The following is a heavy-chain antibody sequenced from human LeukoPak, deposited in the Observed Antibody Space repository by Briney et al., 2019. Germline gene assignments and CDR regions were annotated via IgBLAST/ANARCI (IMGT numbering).Heavy chain of an antibody. V-gene: IGHV4-39*07. Sequence: SETLSLTCTVSGGSISSSSHYCGWIRQPPGKGLEWIGSMYYSGSTYYNPSLKSRVTISVDTSKNQFSLKLSSVTAADTAVYYCARVGGVTMIVVLIGDGFDIWGQGTMVTVSS. D-gene: IGHD3-22*01. CDR1: GGSISSSSHY. CDR3: ARVGGVTMIVVLIGDGFDI. CDR2: MYYSGST. J-gene: IGHJ3*02.